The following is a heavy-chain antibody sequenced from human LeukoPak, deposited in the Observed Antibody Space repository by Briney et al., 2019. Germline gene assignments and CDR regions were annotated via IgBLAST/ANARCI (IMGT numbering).Heavy chain of an antibody. D-gene: IGHD6-6*01. CDR3: ARRGSSSSTLDYYFDY. J-gene: IGHJ4*02. CDR2: IYYSGST. CDR1: GGSISSSIHY. V-gene: IGHV4-39*01. Sequence: SETLPLTCTVSGGSISSSIHYWGWIRQPPGTGLEWIGSIYYSGSTYYNPSLKSRVTISVDTSKNQFSLKLSSVTAADTAVYYCARRGSSSSTLDYYFDYWGQGTLVTVSS.